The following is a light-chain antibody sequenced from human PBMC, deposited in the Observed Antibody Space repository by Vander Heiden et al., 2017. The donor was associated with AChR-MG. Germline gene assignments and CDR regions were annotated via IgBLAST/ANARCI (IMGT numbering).Light chain of an antibody. CDR2: QDT. CDR1: RLGDKS. Sequence: SYEMTQPPSVSVSPGQTARITCSGGRLGDKSVRWYQQKPGQSPVLVIDQDTKRPSGIPERFSGSNSGNPATLTISGTQAMDEADYYWQAWDSSTGVFGTGTKLIVL. V-gene: IGLV3-1*01. J-gene: IGLJ1*01. CDR3: QAWDSSTGV.